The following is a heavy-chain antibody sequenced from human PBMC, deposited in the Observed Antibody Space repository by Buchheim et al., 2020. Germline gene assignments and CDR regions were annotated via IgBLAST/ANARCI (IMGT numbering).Heavy chain of an antibody. D-gene: IGHD3-22*01. Sequence: QVQLQESGPGLVKPSDTLSLTCAVSGYSISSSNWWGWIRQPPGKGLEWIGYIYYSGSTYYNPSLKRRVTMSVDTSKNQFSLKLSSVTAADTAVYYCARGPYYYDSSGYYLRAFVYWGQGTL. CDR1: GYSISSSNW. V-gene: IGHV4-28*03. CDR2: IYYSGST. CDR3: ARGPYYYDSSGYYLRAFVY. J-gene: IGHJ4*02.